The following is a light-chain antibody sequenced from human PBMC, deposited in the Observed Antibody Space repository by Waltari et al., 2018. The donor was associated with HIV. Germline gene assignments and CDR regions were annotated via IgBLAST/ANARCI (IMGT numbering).Light chain of an antibody. J-gene: IGLJ2*01. CDR3: QSYDSSLSGSGV. CDR1: SSNTAAGHA. V-gene: IGLV1-40*01. Sequence: QSVLTQPPSVSGAPGQRVTISRTGTSSNTAAGHAVHCYQQLPGTAPKLPTYGNSNRPSGFPDRFSGSKSGTSASLAITGLQAEDEADYYCQSYDSSLSGSGVFGGGTKLTVL. CDR2: GNS.